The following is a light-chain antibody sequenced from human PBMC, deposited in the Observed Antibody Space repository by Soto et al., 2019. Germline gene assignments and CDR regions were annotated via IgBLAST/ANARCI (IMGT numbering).Light chain of an antibody. V-gene: IGKV3-20*01. J-gene: IGKJ4*01. CDR1: QSVSSRF. CDR3: QQFASSLT. CDR2: DAS. Sequence: EIVLTQSPGTLSLSPGESATLSCRASQSVSSRFLAWYQHKPGQAPRLLMYDASRRATGIPDRFSCRGSGTYFTLTISRLEPEDFAVYYCQQFASSLTFGGGTKVEVK.